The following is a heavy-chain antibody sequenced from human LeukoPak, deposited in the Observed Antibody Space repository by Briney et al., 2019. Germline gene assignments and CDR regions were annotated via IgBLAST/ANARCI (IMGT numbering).Heavy chain of an antibody. CDR1: GLTFSSYY. CDR3: ARGVSYRVVVTATDFDY. D-gene: IGHD2-21*02. CDR2: IGSSSIHI. J-gene: IGHJ4*02. Sequence: PGGSLRLSCEASGLTFSSYYMNWVRQAPGRGLEWVSSIGSSSIHIYYADSVKGRFTISRDNAKNSLYLQMNSLRAEDTAVYYCARGVSYRVVVTATDFDYWGQGTLVTVSS. V-gene: IGHV3-21*01.